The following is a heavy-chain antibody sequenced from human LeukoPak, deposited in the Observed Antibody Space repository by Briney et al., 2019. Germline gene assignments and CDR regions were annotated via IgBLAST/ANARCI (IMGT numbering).Heavy chain of an antibody. J-gene: IGHJ4*02. D-gene: IGHD3-9*01. CDR3: ARGGGILTGYCFDY. V-gene: IGHV4-61*01. Sequence: PSETLSLTCAVSGGSVSRGTYYWSWIRHPPGKGLEWIGYIYYSGNTEYNPSLKSRVTILLDTSKNQFSLKLSSVTAADTAVYYCARGGGILTGYCFDYWGQGTLVSVSS. CDR1: GGSVSRGTYY. CDR2: IYYSGNT.